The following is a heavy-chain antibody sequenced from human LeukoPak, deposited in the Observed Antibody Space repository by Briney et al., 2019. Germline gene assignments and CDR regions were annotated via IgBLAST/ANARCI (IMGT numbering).Heavy chain of an antibody. V-gene: IGHV4-34*01. CDR2: INHSGST. CDR3: ARSVEMATIPGY. Sequence: PSETLSLTCAVYGGSFSGYYWSWIRQPPGKGLEWIGEINHSGSTNYNPSLKSRVTISVDTSKNQFSLKLSSVTAADTAVYYCARSVEMATIPGYWGQGTLVTVSS. CDR1: GGSFSGYY. J-gene: IGHJ4*02. D-gene: IGHD5-24*01.